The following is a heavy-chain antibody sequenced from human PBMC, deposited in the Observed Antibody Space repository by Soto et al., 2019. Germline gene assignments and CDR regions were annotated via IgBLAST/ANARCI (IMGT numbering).Heavy chain of an antibody. CDR3: ARVCSSCNYYYYGMDV. J-gene: IGHJ6*02. CDR1: GFTFSSYW. V-gene: IGHV3-74*01. CDR2: INSDGSST. Sequence: PGGSLRLSCAASGFTFSSYWMHWVRQAPGKGLVWVSRINSDGSSTSYADSVKGRFTISRDNAKNTLYLQMNSLRAEDTAVYYCARVCSSCNYYYYGMDVWGQGTTVTVSS. D-gene: IGHD6-13*01.